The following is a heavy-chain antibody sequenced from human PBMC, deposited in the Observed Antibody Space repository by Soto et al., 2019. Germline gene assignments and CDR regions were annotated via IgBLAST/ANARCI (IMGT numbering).Heavy chain of an antibody. D-gene: IGHD2-2*01. CDR1: GYTFISYA. CDR3: ARGCSSTSCYGIVLDYYYGMDV. V-gene: IGHV1-3*01. Sequence: ASVKVSCKASGYTFISYAIHWVRQAPGQRLEWMGGINAINGNTKYSQKFQGRVTITRDESTTTAYMELSSLRSEDTAVYYCARGCSSTSCYGIVLDYYYGMDVWGQGTTVTVSS. J-gene: IGHJ6*02. CDR2: INAINGNT.